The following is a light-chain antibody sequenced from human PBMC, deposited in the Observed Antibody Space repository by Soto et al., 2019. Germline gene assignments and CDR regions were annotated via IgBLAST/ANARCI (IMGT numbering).Light chain of an antibody. V-gene: IGKV3-20*01. J-gene: IGKJ1*01. CDR2: GAS. CDR3: QHYGTSTP. Sequence: EIVLTQSPGTLSLSPGERATLSCRASQSFSNNYLAWYQQKPGQAPRLLIYGASSRATGIPDRFSGSGSGTAFTLTISRLEPEDFAVYYCQHYGTSTPFGQGTKVEIK. CDR1: QSFSNNY.